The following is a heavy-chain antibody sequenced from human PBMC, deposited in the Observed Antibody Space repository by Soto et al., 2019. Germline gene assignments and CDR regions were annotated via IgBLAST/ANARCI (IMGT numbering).Heavy chain of an antibody. CDR1: GGSISSSSYY. V-gene: IGHV4-39*01. CDR3: ARLIAAAAGTHFDY. CDR2: IYYSGST. D-gene: IGHD6-13*01. J-gene: IGHJ4*02. Sequence: SSETLSLTCTVSGGSISSSSYYWGWIRQPPGKGLEWIGSIYYSGSTYYNPSLKSRVTISVDTSKNQFSLKLSSVTAADTAVYYCARLIAAAAGTHFDYWGQGTLVTVSS.